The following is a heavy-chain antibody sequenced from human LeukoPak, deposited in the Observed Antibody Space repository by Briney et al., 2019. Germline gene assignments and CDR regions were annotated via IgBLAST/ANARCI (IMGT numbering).Heavy chain of an antibody. D-gene: IGHD6-25*01. Sequence: TSETLSLTCTASGGSISSSDYFWSWIRQPAGKGLEWIGRINSRGSTNYNPSLKSRVTLSVDTSKNQFSLKLTSVTVADTAVYYCARYRLGWFDPWGQGTLVTVSS. CDR1: GGSISSSDYF. CDR2: INSRGST. CDR3: ARYRLGWFDP. J-gene: IGHJ5*02. V-gene: IGHV4-61*02.